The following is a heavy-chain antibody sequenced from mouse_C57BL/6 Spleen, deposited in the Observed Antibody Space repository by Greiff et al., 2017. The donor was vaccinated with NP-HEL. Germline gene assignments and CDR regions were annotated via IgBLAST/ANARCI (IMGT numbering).Heavy chain of an antibody. CDR2: ISGGGGNT. Sequence: EVKLMESGGGLVKPGGSLKLSCAASGFTFSSYTMSWVRQTPEKRLEWVATISGGGGNTYYPDSVKGRFTISRDNAKNTLYLQMSSLRSEDTALYYCARHPLYSNYFDYWGQGTTLTVSS. J-gene: IGHJ2*01. CDR3: ARHPLYSNYFDY. D-gene: IGHD2-5*01. V-gene: IGHV5-9*01. CDR1: GFTFSSYT.